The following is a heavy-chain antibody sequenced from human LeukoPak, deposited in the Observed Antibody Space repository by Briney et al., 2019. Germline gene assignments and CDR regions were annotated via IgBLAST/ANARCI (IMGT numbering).Heavy chain of an antibody. V-gene: IGHV4-59*01. CDR3: ANHSSGWYSSRYFDL. CDR1: GGFMSSYY. CDR2: IYYSGST. J-gene: IGHJ2*01. Sequence: PSETLSLTCTVSGGFMSSYYWSWIRQPPGKGLEGIGYIYYSGSTNYNPSLKSRVTISVDTSKNQFSLKLSSVTAADTAVYYCANHSSGWYSSRYFDLWGRGTLVTVSP. D-gene: IGHD6-19*01.